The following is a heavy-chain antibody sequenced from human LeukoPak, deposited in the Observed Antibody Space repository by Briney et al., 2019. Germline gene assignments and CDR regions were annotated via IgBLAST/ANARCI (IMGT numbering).Heavy chain of an antibody. Sequence: ASVKVSCKASGYTFTSYGISWVRQAPGQGLEWMGWISAHNGNTSYAQKLQGRVTMTTDTSTSTAYMELRSLRSDDTAVYYCARDGLDIVVVPAAIPDWYFDLWGRGTLVTVSS. CDR3: ARDGLDIVVVPAAIPDWYFDL. CDR1: GYTFTSYG. V-gene: IGHV1-18*01. CDR2: ISAHNGNT. D-gene: IGHD2-2*02. J-gene: IGHJ2*01.